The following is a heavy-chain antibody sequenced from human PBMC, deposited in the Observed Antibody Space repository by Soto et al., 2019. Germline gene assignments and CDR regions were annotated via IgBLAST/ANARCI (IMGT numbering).Heavy chain of an antibody. CDR2: IKSKTDGGTT. J-gene: IGHJ6*02. V-gene: IGHV3-15*01. CDR3: TKDFHPHRVQVVMDHLSSRIYA. Sequence: GGPLRLSCAASGFTFSNAWMSWVRQAPGKGLEWVGRIKSKTDGGTTDYAAPVKGRFTISRDDSKNTLYLQMNSLKTEDTAVYYCTKDFHPHRVQVVMDHLSSRIYAGGQGTTVTV. CDR1: GFTFSNAW. D-gene: IGHD2-21*01.